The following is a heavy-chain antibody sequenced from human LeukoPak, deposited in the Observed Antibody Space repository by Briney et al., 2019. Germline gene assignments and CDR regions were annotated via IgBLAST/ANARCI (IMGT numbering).Heavy chain of an antibody. CDR2: ISSSSITR. CDR3: AGGDWLDP. CDR1: GFTFSGFG. J-gene: IGHJ5*02. Sequence: GGSLRLSCEASGFTFSGFGMNWVRQAPGKGLEWVSYISSSSITRYYADSVKGRFTISRDNAKKSLYLQMNSLRAEDTAVYFCAGGDWLDPWGQGTLVTVSS. D-gene: IGHD1-26*01. V-gene: IGHV3-48*04.